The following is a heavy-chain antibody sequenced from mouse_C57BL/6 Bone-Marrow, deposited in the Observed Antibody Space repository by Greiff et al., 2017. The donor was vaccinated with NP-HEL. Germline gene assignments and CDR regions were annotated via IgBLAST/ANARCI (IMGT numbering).Heavy chain of an antibody. Sequence: QVQLKQSGAELARPGASVKLSCKASGYTFTSYGISWVKQRPGQGLEWIGEIYPRSGNTYYNEKFKGEATLTADKSSSTAYMELRSLTSEDSAVYFCARSAYYGSSFYWYFDVWGTGTTVTVSS. J-gene: IGHJ1*03. CDR3: ARSAYYGSSFYWYFDV. CDR1: GYTFTSYG. D-gene: IGHD1-1*01. V-gene: IGHV1-81*01. CDR2: IYPRSGNT.